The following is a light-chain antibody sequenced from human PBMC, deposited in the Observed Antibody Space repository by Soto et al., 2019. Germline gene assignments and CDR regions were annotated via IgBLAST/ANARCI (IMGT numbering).Light chain of an antibody. CDR2: DVS. V-gene: IGLV2-14*01. CDR1: SSDVGGYNY. CDR3: SSYTSSSTL. Sequence: QSVLNQPASVSGSPGQSITISCTGTSSDVGGYNYVSWYQQHPGKAPKLMIYDVSNRPSGVSNRFSGSKSGNTASLTISGLQAEDEADYYCSSYTSSSTLFGTGTKSPS. J-gene: IGLJ1*01.